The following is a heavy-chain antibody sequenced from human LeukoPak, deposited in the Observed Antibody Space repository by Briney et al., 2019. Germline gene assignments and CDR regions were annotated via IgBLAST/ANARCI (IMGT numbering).Heavy chain of an antibody. CDR3: AREDNDYHYMFDS. D-gene: IGHD5-12*01. CDR2: INPNTGGA. CDR1: GYPFNGYY. J-gene: IGHJ4*02. Sequence: ASVQVSCKASGYPFNGYYIHWVRQAPGQGLEWMGWINPNTGGANFALKFQARVSMTRDTSINTVFLGLSTLTSDDTAIYYCAREDNDYHYMFDSWGQGTPVTVSS. V-gene: IGHV1-2*02.